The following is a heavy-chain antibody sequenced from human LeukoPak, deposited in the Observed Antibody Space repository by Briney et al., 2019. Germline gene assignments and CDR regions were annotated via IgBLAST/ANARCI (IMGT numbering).Heavy chain of an antibody. Sequence: ASLRVSSMHSVYTFITSGIGSGRPAPGQGLEGMGWNSAHNGNTYYAQKLQGRVTMTTDTSASTAYMELRSLRSDDTAVYYCARDGYFDLWGRGTLVTVSS. V-gene: IGHV1-18*01. CDR2: NSAHNGNT. CDR1: VYTFITSG. J-gene: IGHJ2*01. CDR3: ARDGYFDL.